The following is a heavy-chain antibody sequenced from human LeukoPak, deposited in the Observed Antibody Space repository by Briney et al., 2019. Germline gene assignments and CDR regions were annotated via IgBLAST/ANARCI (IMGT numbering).Heavy chain of an antibody. V-gene: IGHV1-69*02. D-gene: IGHD3-22*01. CDR2: IIPILGIA. Sequence: SVTVSCKASGYTFTGFYMHWVRQAPGQGLEWMGRIIPILGIANYAQKFQGRVTITADKSTSTAYMELSSLRSEDTAVYYCASSRTYYYDSSGPTTSHWGQGTLVTVSS. J-gene: IGHJ4*02. CDR3: ASSRTYYYDSSGPTTSH. CDR1: GYTFTGFY.